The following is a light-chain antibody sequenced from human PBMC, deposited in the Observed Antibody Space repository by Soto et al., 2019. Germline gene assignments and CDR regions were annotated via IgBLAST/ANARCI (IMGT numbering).Light chain of an antibody. Sequence: DIVMTQSPDSLAVSLGERATINFESIQIVLFTSNNKNYLAWYQHKPGQPPKLLIYWASTRESGVPDRFSGSGSETDFTLTISSLQAEDVAVYYCQQYYSTLLTFGGGTKVDIK. J-gene: IGKJ4*01. V-gene: IGKV4-1*01. CDR1: QIVLFTSNNKNY. CDR2: WAS. CDR3: QQYYSTLLT.